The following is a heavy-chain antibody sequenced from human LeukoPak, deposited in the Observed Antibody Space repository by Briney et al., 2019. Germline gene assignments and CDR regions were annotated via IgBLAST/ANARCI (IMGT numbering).Heavy chain of an antibody. CDR2: ISGSGGST. CDR3: AKDWASAMVFYY. V-gene: IGHV3-23*01. J-gene: IGHJ4*02. Sequence: PGGSLRLSCAASGFTFSSYAMSWVRQAPGKGMEWVSAISGSGGSTYYADSVKGRFTISRDNSKNTLYLQMNSLRAEDTAVYYCAKDWASAMVFYYWGQGTLVTVSS. CDR1: GFTFSSYA. D-gene: IGHD5-18*01.